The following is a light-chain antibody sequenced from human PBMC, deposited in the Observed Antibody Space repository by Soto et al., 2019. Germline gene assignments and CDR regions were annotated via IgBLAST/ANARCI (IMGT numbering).Light chain of an antibody. CDR1: SRDIGAYNY. CDR2: AVS. CDR3: SSFTSSNTLV. V-gene: IGLV2-14*03. Sequence: QSALTQPASVSGSPGQSITISCTGTSRDIGAYNYVSWYQHPPGKAPKLMIYAVSNRPSGVSNRFSGSKSGNTASLTISGLQAEDEGDYYCSSFTSSNTLVFGGGTKLTVL. J-gene: IGLJ2*01.